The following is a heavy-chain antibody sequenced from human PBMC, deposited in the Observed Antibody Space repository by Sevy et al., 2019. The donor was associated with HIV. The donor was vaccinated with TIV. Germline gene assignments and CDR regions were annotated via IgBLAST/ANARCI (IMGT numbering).Heavy chain of an antibody. D-gene: IGHD3-9*01. V-gene: IGHV3-49*03. CDR2: IRGKAHGGTT. Sequence: GGSLRLSCTASGFTFADYGMGWFRQAPGKGLEWVGFIRGKAHGGTTEYAASVKGRFTISRDDSKGIAYLQMNSLKNEDTAVYFCSRNGEDYYDILTGQFHFDYWGQGALVTVSS. J-gene: IGHJ4*02. CDR1: GFTFADYG. CDR3: SRNGEDYYDILTGQFHFDY.